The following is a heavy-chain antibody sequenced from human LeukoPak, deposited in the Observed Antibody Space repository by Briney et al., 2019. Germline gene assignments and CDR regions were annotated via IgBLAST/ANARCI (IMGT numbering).Heavy chain of an antibody. V-gene: IGHV4-4*09. J-gene: IGHJ4*02. Sequence: SETLSLTCSVSGGSISSYYWSWIRQTPGKGLEWIGYIYTSEYTNYNPSLESRVSISQDTSKNQFFLKLNSVTAADTAVYYCARRDGYLDYWGQGILVTVSS. CDR3: ARRDGYLDY. CDR1: GGSISSYY. CDR2: IYTSEYT.